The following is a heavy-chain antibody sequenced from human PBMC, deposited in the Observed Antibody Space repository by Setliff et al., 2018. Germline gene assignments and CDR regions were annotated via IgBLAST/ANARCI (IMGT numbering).Heavy chain of an antibody. CDR1: PGSISRHY. D-gene: IGHD5-18*01. CDR3: AGRPQNTPMGPCDY. V-gene: IGHV4-59*11. CDR2: RHDNGER. Sequence: SETLSLTCTVSPGSISRHYWSWFRQAPGKGLEWIGYRHDNGERDYNPSLGSRVTISVDTSKNQFSLMLTFVTAADTAIYYCAGRPQNTPMGPCDYWGQGTLVTVSS. J-gene: IGHJ4*02.